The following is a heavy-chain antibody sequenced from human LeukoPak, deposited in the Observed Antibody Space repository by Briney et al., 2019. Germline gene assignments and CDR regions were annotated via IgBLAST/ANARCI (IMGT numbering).Heavy chain of an antibody. D-gene: IGHD3-10*01. V-gene: IGHV4-39*01. CDR2: IYYSGST. CDR3: ARRITMVRGVMWDTFDY. CDR1: GGSISSSSYY. Sequence: SETLSLTCTVSGGSISSSSYYWGWIRQPPGKGLEWIGSIYYSGSTYYNPSLKSRVTIPVDTSKNQFSLKLSSVTAADTAVYYCARRITMVRGVMWDTFDYWGQGTLVTVSS. J-gene: IGHJ4*02.